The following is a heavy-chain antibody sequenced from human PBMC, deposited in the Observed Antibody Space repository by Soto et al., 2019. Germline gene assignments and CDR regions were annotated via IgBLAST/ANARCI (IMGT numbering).Heavy chain of an antibody. Sequence: QVQLVQSGAEVKKPGSSVKVSCKASGGTFSSYAISWVRQAPGQGLEWMGGIIPIFGTANYAQKFQGRVTITADKSTGTAYMELSRLRSEDTAVYYCASPPYYGTYIGEYYYGMDVWGQGATVTVSS. CDR1: GGTFSSYA. CDR2: IIPIFGTA. D-gene: IGHD4-4*01. J-gene: IGHJ6*02. V-gene: IGHV1-69*06. CDR3: ASPPYYGTYIGEYYYGMDV.